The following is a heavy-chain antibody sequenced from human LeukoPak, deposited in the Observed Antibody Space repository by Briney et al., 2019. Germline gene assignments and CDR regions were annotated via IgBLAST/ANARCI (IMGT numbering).Heavy chain of an antibody. V-gene: IGHV3-53*01. CDR1: GFTVSSNY. J-gene: IGHJ4*02. D-gene: IGHD5-12*01. CDR2: IYSGGST. Sequence: GGSLRLSCAASGFTVSSNYMSWVRQAPGKGLEWVSVIYSGGSTYYADSVKGRFTISRDNSKNKLYLQMNSLRAEDTAVYYCASIKIVATIQHFDYWGQGTLVTVSS. CDR3: ASIKIVATIQHFDY.